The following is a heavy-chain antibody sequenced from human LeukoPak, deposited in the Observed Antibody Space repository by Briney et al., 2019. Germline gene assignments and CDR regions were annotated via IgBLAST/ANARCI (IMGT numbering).Heavy chain of an antibody. V-gene: IGHV1-18*01. J-gene: IGHJ5*02. Sequence: ASVKVSRKTSGYTLSDYGLTWVRQAPGQGLEWVGWISVYNGNTKYAQKFQDRVTMIRDTSSTTAYMELRSLRFDDTAQYYCARVSSRYFDFLSGWLDAWGQGTQVTVSS. CDR1: GYTLSDYG. CDR2: ISVYNGNT. D-gene: IGHD3-9*01. CDR3: ARVSSRYFDFLSGWLDA.